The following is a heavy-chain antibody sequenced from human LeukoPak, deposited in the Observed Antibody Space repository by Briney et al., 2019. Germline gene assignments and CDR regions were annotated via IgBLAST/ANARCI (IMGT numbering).Heavy chain of an antibody. CDR3: ARKVVFDL. CDR2: IDHSGST. J-gene: IGHJ2*01. D-gene: IGHD2-15*01. V-gene: IGHV4-34*01. Sequence: SSETLSLTCAVYGGSFSGYYWSWIRQPPGKGLEWIGEIDHSGSTNYNPSLKSRVTMSVDTSKDQFSLKLSSVTAADTAVYYCARKVVFDLWGRGTLVTVSS. CDR1: GGSFSGYY.